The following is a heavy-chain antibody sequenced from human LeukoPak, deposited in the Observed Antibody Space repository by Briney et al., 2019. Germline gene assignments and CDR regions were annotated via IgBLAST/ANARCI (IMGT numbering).Heavy chain of an antibody. D-gene: IGHD1-26*01. CDR1: GFSFRNTW. J-gene: IGHJ5*02. Sequence: GGSLRLSCTASGFSFRNTWMSWVRQAPGKGLEWVANIKQDETEIYYADSVKGRFTISRDNAKRSLYLQMNNLRVEDTAVYYCARLNWDDGEVSGFDQWGQGVLVTVSS. CDR2: IKQDETEI. CDR3: ARLNWDDGEVSGFDQ. V-gene: IGHV3-7*01.